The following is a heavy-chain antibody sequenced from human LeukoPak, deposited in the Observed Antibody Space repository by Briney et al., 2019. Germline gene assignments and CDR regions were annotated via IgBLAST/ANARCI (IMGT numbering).Heavy chain of an antibody. CDR1: GGSISSSSYY. CDR2: IYYSGST. J-gene: IGHJ3*02. CDR3: ARRAAGAFDI. Sequence: PSETLSLTCTVSGGSISSSSYYWGWIRQPPGKGLEWIGSIYYSGSTYYNPSLKSRVTISVDTSKNQFSLKLSSVTAADTAVYYCARRAAGAFDIWGQGTMVTVSS. D-gene: IGHD2-15*01. V-gene: IGHV4-39*01.